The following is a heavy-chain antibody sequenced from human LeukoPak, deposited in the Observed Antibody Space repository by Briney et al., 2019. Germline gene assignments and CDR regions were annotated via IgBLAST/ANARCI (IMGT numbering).Heavy chain of an antibody. CDR3: VRHDGRGGATMGALDS. CDR2: IYYGRTT. CDR1: AGSISSSGHH. J-gene: IGHJ4*02. V-gene: IGHV4-39*01. Sequence: SETLSLTCTVSAGSISSSGHHWGWIRQSPGKGLEWIGSIYYGRTTYYNPSLNSRVTISVVTSKNQFSLQLNSVTAADTAVYYCVRHDGRGGATMGALDSWGQGSLVTVSS. D-gene: IGHD5-12*01.